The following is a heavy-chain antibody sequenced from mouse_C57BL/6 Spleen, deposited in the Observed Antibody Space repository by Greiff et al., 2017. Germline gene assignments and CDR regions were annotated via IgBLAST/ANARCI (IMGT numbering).Heavy chain of an antibody. Sequence: QVQLQQPGAELVKPGASVKLSCKASGYTFTSYWMHWVKQRPGQGLEWIGMIHPNSGSTNYNEKFKSKATLTVDKSSSTAYMQLSSLTSEDSAVYSCAREYYGSSCWYFDVWGTGTTVTVSA. CDR2: IHPNSGST. D-gene: IGHD1-1*01. CDR1: GYTFTSYW. V-gene: IGHV1-64*01. J-gene: IGHJ1*03. CDR3: AREYYGSSCWYFDV.